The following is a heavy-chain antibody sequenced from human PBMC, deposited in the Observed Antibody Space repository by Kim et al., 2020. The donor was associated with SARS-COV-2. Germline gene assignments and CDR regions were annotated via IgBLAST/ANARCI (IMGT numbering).Heavy chain of an antibody. CDR3: ARGLYGGNSVGGFVDS. Sequence: KFQGRVTITRDTSASTAYMELSSLRSEDTAMYYCARGLYGGNSVGGFVDSWGQGTLLTVSS. J-gene: IGHJ4*02. V-gene: IGHV1-3*01. D-gene: IGHD4-17*01.